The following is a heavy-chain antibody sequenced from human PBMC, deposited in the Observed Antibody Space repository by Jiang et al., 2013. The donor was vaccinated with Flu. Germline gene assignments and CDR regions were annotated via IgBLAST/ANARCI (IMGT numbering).Heavy chain of an antibody. Sequence: GLVWVSRISSDGSSTSYADSVMGRFTISRDNAKNTLYLQMNSLRAEDTAVYYCARDKFGDTSGFDYWGQGTLVTVSS. CDR2: ISSDGSST. D-gene: IGHD3-22*01. J-gene: IGHJ4*02. V-gene: IGHV3-74*01. CDR3: ARDKFGDTSGFDY.